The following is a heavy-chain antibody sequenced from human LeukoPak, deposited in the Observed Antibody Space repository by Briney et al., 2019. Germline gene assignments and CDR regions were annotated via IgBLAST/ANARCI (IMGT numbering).Heavy chain of an antibody. Sequence: GGSLRLSCAASGFTFSDYYMTWIRQAPGKGLEWVSYISSSGSTIYYADSVKGRFTISRDNAKNSLYLQMNSLRAEDTALYYCAKDIRPIRTYSSSFDYWGQGTLVTVSS. D-gene: IGHD6-13*01. CDR3: AKDIRPIRTYSSSFDY. V-gene: IGHV3-11*01. J-gene: IGHJ4*02. CDR1: GFTFSDYY. CDR2: ISSSGSTI.